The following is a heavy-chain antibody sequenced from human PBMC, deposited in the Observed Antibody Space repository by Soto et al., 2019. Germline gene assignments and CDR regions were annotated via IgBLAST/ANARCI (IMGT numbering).Heavy chain of an antibody. CDR3: AAARGAHNYYYYMDV. D-gene: IGHD6-6*01. V-gene: IGHV1-2*04. J-gene: IGHJ6*03. Sequence: GASVKVSCKASGYTFTGYYMRWVRQAPGQGLEWMGWINPNSGGTNYAQKFQGWVTMTRDTSISTAYMELSRLRSDDTAVYYCAAARGAHNYYYYMDVWGKGTTVTVSS. CDR1: GYTFTGYY. CDR2: INPNSGGT.